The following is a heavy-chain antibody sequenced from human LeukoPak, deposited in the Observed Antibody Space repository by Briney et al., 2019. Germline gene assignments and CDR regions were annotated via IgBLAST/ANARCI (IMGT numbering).Heavy chain of an antibody. Sequence: GGSLRLSCAASGFTFSNYGMNWVRQAPGKGLEWVSYISRTSTNINYADSVRGRFTISRDNAKRSLYLQMNSLRVEDRAVYYCARGGAARPDYWGPGTLVTVSS. V-gene: IGHV3-48*04. CDR3: ARGGAARPDY. CDR2: ISRTSTNI. D-gene: IGHD6-6*01. CDR1: GFTFSNYG. J-gene: IGHJ4*02.